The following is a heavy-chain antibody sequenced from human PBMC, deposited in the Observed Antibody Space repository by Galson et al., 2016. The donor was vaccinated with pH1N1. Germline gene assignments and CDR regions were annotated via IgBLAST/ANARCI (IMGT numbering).Heavy chain of an antibody. V-gene: IGHV1-69*05. Sequence: SVKVSCKASGGTFRKDAVSWVRQAPGQGLEWMGGIIPIFGTTNYAHKFRGRVTMTTDESTTTVYMELSSLRFEDTAVYYCARERGGVKGHRCFDPWGQGVLVTVSS. CDR3: ARERGGVKGHRCFDP. CDR2: IIPIFGTT. J-gene: IGHJ5*02. CDR1: GGTFRKDA. D-gene: IGHD3-16*01.